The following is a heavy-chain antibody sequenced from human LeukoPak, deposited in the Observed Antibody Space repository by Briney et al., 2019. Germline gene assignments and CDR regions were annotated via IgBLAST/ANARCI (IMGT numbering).Heavy chain of an antibody. Sequence: GESLKISCQGSGYSFTNYWIGWVHQMPGKGLEWMGIIYPGDSDTRYSPSFQGQVTISADKSISTAYMQWSSLKASDTAMYYCARNVIVGATKSAFDIWGQGTMVTVSS. CDR1: GYSFTNYW. V-gene: IGHV5-51*07. D-gene: IGHD1-26*01. CDR3: ARNVIVGATKSAFDI. J-gene: IGHJ3*02. CDR2: IYPGDSDT.